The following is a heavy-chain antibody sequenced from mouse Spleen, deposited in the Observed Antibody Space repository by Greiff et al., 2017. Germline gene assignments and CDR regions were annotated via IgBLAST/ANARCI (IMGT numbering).Heavy chain of an antibody. J-gene: IGHJ3*01. V-gene: IGHV14-4*01. Sequence: VQLKESGAELVRPGASVKLSCTASGFNITDDYMHWVKQRPEQGLEWIGWIDPENGDTEYASKFQGKATITADTSSNTAYLQLSSLTSEETAVYYCTWYYDGSSLFAYWGQGTLVTVSA. CDR1: GFNITDDY. D-gene: IGHD1-1*01. CDR3: TWYYDGSSLFAY. CDR2: IDPENGDT.